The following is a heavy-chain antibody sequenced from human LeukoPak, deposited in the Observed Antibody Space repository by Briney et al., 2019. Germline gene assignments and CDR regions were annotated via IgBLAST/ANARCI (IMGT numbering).Heavy chain of an antibody. CDR1: GGSISTGSYY. D-gene: IGHD6-13*01. CDR3: ARHRSAAGISGAFDI. V-gene: IGHV4-39*01. CDR2: IYYSGSSGST. Sequence: SETLSLTCPVSGGSISTGSYYWGWIRQPPGKGLEWIGTIYYSGSSGSTYYNPSLQSRVTISVDTSKNQFSLKLSSVTAADTAVYYCARHRSAAGISGAFDIWGQGTMVTVSS. J-gene: IGHJ3*02.